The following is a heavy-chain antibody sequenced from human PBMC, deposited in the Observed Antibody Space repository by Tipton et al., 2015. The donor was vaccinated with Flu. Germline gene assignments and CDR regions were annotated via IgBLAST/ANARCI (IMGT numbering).Heavy chain of an antibody. V-gene: IGHV4-61*02. Sequence: LRLSCGVSGGSISSGGYSWTWIRRPPGKGLEWIGRIFTSGSTDYHPSLKSRVTMSLDTSKNLFSLRLNSVTAADTAVYFCARDLPTLKRGAFDVWGQGTVVTVSS. J-gene: IGHJ3*01. D-gene: IGHD3-10*01. CDR1: GGSISSGGYS. CDR2: IFTSGST. CDR3: ARDLPTLKRGAFDV.